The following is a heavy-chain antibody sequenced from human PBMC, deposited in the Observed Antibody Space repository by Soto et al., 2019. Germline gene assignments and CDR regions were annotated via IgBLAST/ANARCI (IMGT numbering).Heavy chain of an antibody. CDR2: ISSSSSYI. D-gene: IGHD2-15*01. CDR3: ARDYCSGGSCY. CDR1: GFTFSSYS. Sequence: GGSLRLSCAASGFTFSSYSMDWVRQAPGKGLEWVSSISSSSSYIYYADSVKGRFTISRDNAKNSLYLQMNSLRAEDTAVYYCARDYCSGGSCYWGQGTLVTVSS. J-gene: IGHJ4*02. V-gene: IGHV3-21*01.